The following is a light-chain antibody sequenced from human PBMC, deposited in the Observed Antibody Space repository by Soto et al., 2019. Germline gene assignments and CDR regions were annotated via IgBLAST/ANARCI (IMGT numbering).Light chain of an antibody. V-gene: IGLV2-23*02. Sequence: QSALTQPASVSGSPGQSISISCSGTSSDVGKYNLVSWYQQHPGKAPKLIVYEVSKRPSGVSNHLSGSKSGNTASLTISGLQAEDEADYYCCLYAGSSTWVFGGGTKLTVL. CDR2: EVS. CDR1: SSDVGKYNL. J-gene: IGLJ3*02. CDR3: CLYAGSSTWV.